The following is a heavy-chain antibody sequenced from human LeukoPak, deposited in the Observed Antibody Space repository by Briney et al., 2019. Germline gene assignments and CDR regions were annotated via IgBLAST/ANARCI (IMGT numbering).Heavy chain of an antibody. CDR1: GFTFSSYG. CDR2: IWYDGSNK. V-gene: IGHV3-33*01. J-gene: IGHJ4*02. CDR3: ARDTSYSSGWFDY. Sequence: PGGSLRLSCAASGFTFSSYGMHWVRQAPGKGLEWVAVIWYDGSNKYYADSVKGRFTISRDNSKNTLYLQMNSLRAEDTAVYYCARDTSYSSGWFDYWGQGTLVTASS. D-gene: IGHD6-19*01.